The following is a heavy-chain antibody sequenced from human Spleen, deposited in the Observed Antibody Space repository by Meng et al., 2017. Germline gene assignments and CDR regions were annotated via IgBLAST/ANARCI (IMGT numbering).Heavy chain of an antibody. J-gene: IGHJ4*02. V-gene: IGHV3-48*03. CDR2: ISSSGSTI. Sequence: GGSLRLSCAASGFTFSSYEMNWVRQAPGKGLEWVSYISSSGSTIYYADSVKGRFTISRDNSKNTLYLQVNSLRAEDTALYYCAKYSYGLGDYFDYWGQGALVTVSS. CDR1: GFTFSSYE. D-gene: IGHD3-10*01. CDR3: AKYSYGLGDYFDY.